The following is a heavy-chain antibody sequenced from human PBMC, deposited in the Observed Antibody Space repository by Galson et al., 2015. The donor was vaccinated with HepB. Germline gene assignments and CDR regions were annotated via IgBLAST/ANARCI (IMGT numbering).Heavy chain of an antibody. D-gene: IGHD6-19*01. J-gene: IGHJ4*02. V-gene: IGHV3-7*03. CDR3: ARSSGWTSDY. Sequence: SLRLSCAASGFTFSSHWMTWVRQAPGRGLEWVGDIEQDGTEINYVDSVKGRFTISRDSAKSSLYLQMNSLRVEDTAVYYCARSSGWTSDYWGQGTLVTVSS. CDR2: IEQDGTEI. CDR1: GFTFSSHW.